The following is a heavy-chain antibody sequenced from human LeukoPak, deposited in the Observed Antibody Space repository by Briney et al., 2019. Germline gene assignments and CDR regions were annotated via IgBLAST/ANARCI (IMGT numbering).Heavy chain of an antibody. CDR2: ISGSGGST. CDR1: GFTFSSYA. J-gene: IGHJ4*02. V-gene: IGHV3-23*01. Sequence: PGGSLRLSCAASGFTFSSYAMSWVRQAPGKGLEWVSAISGSGGSTYYADSVKGRFTISRDNSKNTLYLQMNSLRAEDTAVYYCARDWPSLVDRGVIDYWGQGTLVTVSS. D-gene: IGHD3-10*01. CDR3: ARDWPSLVDRGVIDY.